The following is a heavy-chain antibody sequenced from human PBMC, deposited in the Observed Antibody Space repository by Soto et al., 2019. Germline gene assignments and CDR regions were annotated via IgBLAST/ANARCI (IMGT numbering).Heavy chain of an antibody. V-gene: IGHV2-5*02. CDR2: IYWDDDK. J-gene: IGHJ5*02. CDR1: GFSLSTSGVG. CDR3: AHRQELYDFWSGYLNWFDP. D-gene: IGHD3-3*01. Sequence: QITLKESGPTLVKPTQTLTLTCTFSGFSLSTSGVGVGWIRQPPGKALEWLALIYWDDDKRYSPSLKSRLTITKDTSKNQVVLTMTNMDPVDTATYYCAHRQELYDFWSGYLNWFDPWGQGTLVTVSS.